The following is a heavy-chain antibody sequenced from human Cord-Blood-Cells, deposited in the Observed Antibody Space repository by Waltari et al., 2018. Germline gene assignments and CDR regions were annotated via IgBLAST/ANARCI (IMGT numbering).Heavy chain of an antibody. CDR3: ARLPGLGGGSGSYYNAFDI. Sequence: QLQLQESGPGLVKPSETLSLTCTVSGGSISSSSYYWGWIRQPPGKGLGWIGSIDYSGNTYDTPTLKSRVPISVDTSKNQFSLRLSSVTAADTAVYYCARLPGLGGGSGSYYNAFDIWGQGTMVTVSS. V-gene: IGHV4-39*01. D-gene: IGHD3-10*01. J-gene: IGHJ3*02. CDR1: GGSISSSSYY. CDR2: IDYSGNT.